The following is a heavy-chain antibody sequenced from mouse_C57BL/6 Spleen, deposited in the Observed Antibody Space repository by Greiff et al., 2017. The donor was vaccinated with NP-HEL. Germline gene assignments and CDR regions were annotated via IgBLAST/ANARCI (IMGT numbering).Heavy chain of an antibody. Sequence: EVQGVESGEGLVKPGGSLKLSCAASGFTFSSYAMSWVRQTPEKRLEWVAYISSGGDYIYYADTVKGRFTISRDNARNTLYLQMSSLKSEDTAMYYCTRGGDYIYAMDYWGQGTSVTVSS. V-gene: IGHV5-9-1*02. CDR3: TRGGDYIYAMDY. J-gene: IGHJ4*01. CDR2: ISSGGDYI. CDR1: GFTFSSYA. D-gene: IGHD2-4*01.